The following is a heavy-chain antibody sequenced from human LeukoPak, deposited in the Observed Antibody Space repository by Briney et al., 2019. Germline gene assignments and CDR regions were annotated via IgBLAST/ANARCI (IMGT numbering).Heavy chain of an antibody. Sequence: GESLKISCQGSGYSFTSYWIGWVRQMPGKGLEWMGIIFPSDSDTRYSPSFQGQVTISADKSISTAYLQWSSLKASDTAMYFCARGLRPMRYFECWGQGTLVTVSS. CDR1: GYSFTSYW. J-gene: IGHJ4*02. D-gene: IGHD3-3*01. CDR2: IFPSDSDT. V-gene: IGHV5-51*01. CDR3: ARGLRPMRYFEC.